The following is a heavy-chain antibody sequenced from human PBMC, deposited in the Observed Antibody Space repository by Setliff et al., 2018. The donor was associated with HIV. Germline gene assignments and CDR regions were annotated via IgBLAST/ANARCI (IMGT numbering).Heavy chain of an antibody. V-gene: IGHV4-4*09. Sequence: SETLSLTCTVSGGYISGYNWNWLRQTPGKGLEWIGYIYTSRGTNYNHSRRTRVIISVDTSNQFSLKLSSVTAADAAVYYCARSPSYRSSWEYYFDYWGQVILVTVSS. CDR2: IYTSRGT. J-gene: IGHJ4*02. CDR1: GGYISGYN. D-gene: IGHD6-13*01. CDR3: ARSPSYRSSWEYYFDY.